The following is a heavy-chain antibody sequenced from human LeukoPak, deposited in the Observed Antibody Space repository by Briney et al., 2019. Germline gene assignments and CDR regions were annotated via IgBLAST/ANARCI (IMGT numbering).Heavy chain of an antibody. CDR2: IYPGDSDT. V-gene: IGHV5-51*01. Sequence: GESLKISCKGSGYNFTNYWIGWVRQMPGKGLEWMGIIYPGDSDTRYSPSFQGQVTISADKSISTAYLQWSSLKASDTAMYCCARASRYSSSWYADYWGQGTLVTASS. J-gene: IGHJ4*02. CDR3: ARASRYSSSWYADY. CDR1: GYNFTNYW. D-gene: IGHD6-13*01.